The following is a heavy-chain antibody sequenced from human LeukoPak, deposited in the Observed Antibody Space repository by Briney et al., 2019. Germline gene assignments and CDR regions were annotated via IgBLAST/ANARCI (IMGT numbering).Heavy chain of an antibody. D-gene: IGHD2-2*02. Sequence: GGSLRLSCAASGFIFSTYSINWVRQAPGKGLEWVSSISSSTNYRHYADSVKGRFTISRDNAKNSLYLQMNNLRAEDTAMYYCARSKTIQLDALDVWGKGTTVTVSS. CDR2: ISSSTNYR. V-gene: IGHV3-21*01. J-gene: IGHJ6*04. CDR3: ARSKTIQLDALDV. CDR1: GFIFSTYS.